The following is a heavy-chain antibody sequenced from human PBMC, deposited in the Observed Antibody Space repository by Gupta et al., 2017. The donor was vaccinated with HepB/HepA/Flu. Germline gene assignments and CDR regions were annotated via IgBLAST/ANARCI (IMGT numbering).Heavy chain of an antibody. J-gene: IGHJ5*02. CDR2: INPSGGST. D-gene: IGHD4-11*01. Sequence: QVQLVQSGAEVKKPGASVKVSCKASGYTFTSYYMHWVRQAPGQGLEWMGIINPSGGSTSDEQKFQGRVTMTRDTSTSTVYRELSSLRSEDTAVYYCARDWTTVTTSWFDPWGQGTLVTVSS. CDR3: ARDWTTVTTSWFDP. V-gene: IGHV1-46*01. CDR1: GYTFTSYY.